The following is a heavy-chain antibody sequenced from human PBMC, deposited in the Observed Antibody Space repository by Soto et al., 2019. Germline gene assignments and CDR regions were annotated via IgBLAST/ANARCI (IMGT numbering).Heavy chain of an antibody. CDR3: ARYRPVVVPAATSLYYGMDV. CDR2: IYTSGST. J-gene: IGHJ6*02. D-gene: IGHD2-2*01. CDR1: GGSISSYY. Sequence: SETLSLTCTVSGGSISSYYWSWIRQPAGKGLEWIGRIYTSGSTNYNPSLKSRVTMSVDTSKNQFSLKLSSVTAADTAVYYCARYRPVVVPAATSLYYGMDVWGQGTTVTVSS. V-gene: IGHV4-4*07.